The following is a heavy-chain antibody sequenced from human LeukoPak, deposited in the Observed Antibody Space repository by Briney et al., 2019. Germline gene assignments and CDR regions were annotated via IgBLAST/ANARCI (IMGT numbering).Heavy chain of an antibody. V-gene: IGHV3-23*01. Sequence: PGGSLRLSCAASGFTFSSYAMSWVRQAPGKGLEWVSAISGSGGSTYYADSVKGRFTISRDNSKNTLYLQMNSLRAEDTAVYYCANIPAAGPYYYYYYGMDVWGQGTTVTVSS. D-gene: IGHD2-2*01. J-gene: IGHJ6*02. CDR1: GFTFSSYA. CDR3: ANIPAAGPYYYYYYGMDV. CDR2: ISGSGGST.